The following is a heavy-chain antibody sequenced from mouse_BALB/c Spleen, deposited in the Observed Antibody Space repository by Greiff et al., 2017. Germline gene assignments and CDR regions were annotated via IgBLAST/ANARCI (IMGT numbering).Heavy chain of an antibody. CDR1: GFTFSSYA. D-gene: IGHD2-1*01. Sequence: DVQLQESGGGLVKPGGSLKLSCAASGFTFSSYAMSWVRQSPEKRLEWVAEISSGGSYTYYPDTVTGRFTISRDNAKNTLYLEMSSLRSEDTAMYYCARSSTISYFDYWGQGTTLTVSS. CDR2: ISSGGSYT. CDR3: ARSSTISYFDY. V-gene: IGHV5-9-4*01. J-gene: IGHJ2*01.